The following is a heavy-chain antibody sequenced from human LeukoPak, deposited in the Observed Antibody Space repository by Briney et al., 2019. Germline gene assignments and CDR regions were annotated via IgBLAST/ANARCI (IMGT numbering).Heavy chain of an antibody. CDR1: GGSISSYY. J-gene: IGHJ4*02. V-gene: IGHV4-4*09. D-gene: IGHD6-6*01. CDR2: IYTSGGT. Sequence: PSETLSLTCTVSGGSISSYYWSWIRQPPGKGLEWIGYIYTSGGTNYNPSLKSRVTISVDTSKNQFSLKLSSVTAADTAVYYCARHEGYSSSSPFDYWGQGTLVTVSS. CDR3: ARHEGYSSSSPFDY.